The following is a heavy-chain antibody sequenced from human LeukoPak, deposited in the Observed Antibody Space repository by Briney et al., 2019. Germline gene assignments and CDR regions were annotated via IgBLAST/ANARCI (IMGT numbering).Heavy chain of an antibody. V-gene: IGHV1-69*01. Sequence: SVKVSCKASGGTFSSYAISWVRQAPGQGLEWMGGIIPIFGTANYAQKFQGRVTITADESTSTAYMGLSSLRSEDTAVYYCASNYYDSSGYYYVDYWGQGTLVTVSS. CDR3: ASNYYDSSGYYYVDY. CDR2: IIPIFGTA. J-gene: IGHJ4*02. CDR1: GGTFSSYA. D-gene: IGHD3-22*01.